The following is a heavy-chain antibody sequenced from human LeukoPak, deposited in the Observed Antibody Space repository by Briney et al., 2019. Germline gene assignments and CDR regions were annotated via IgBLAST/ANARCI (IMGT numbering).Heavy chain of an antibody. CDR2: IYPGDSDT. J-gene: IGHJ3*02. CDR1: GYSFTSYW. D-gene: IGHD3-22*01. CDR3: ARRFGSGYYHYDAFDI. V-gene: IGHV5-51*01. Sequence: GESLKISCKGSGYSFTSYWIGWVRQMPGKGLEWMGIIYPGDSDTRHSPSFQGQVTISADKSISTAYLQWSSLKASDTAMYYCARRFGSGYYHYDAFDIWGQGTMVTVSS.